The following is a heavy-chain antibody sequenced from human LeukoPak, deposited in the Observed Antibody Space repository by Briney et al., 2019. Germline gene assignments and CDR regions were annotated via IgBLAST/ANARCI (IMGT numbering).Heavy chain of an antibody. CDR3: ARVKWLVTKEGGWFDP. D-gene: IGHD6-19*01. CDR1: GYTFTIYY. J-gene: IGHJ5*02. V-gene: IGHV1-46*01. CDR2: INPSGGST. Sequence: ASVKVSCKASGYTFTIYYMHWVRQAPGQGLEWMGIINPSGGSTSYAQKFQGRVTMTRDMSTSTVYMELSSLRSEDTAVYYCARVKWLVTKEGGWFDPWGQGTLVTVSS.